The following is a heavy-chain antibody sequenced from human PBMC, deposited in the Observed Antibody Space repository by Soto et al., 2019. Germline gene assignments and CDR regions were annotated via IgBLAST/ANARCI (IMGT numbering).Heavy chain of an antibody. D-gene: IGHD1-26*01. J-gene: IGHJ4*02. CDR1: GGSFSSDT. V-gene: IGHV1-69*08. Sequence: QLKLVQSGAEVKKPGSSVKVSCKASGGSFSSDTITWVRQAPGQGLEWMGRIIPILGIRDYAQKFQARVTITADKSTSTAYMELSSLTSEDTAVYYCARDVGDLGQGTLVTVSS. CDR2: IIPILGIR. CDR3: ARDVGD.